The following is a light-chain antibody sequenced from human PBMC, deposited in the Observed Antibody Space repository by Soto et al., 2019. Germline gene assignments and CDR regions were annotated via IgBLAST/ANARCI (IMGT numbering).Light chain of an antibody. CDR1: SSDVGAYMY. CDR2: GVS. J-gene: IGLJ1*01. V-gene: IGLV2-14*03. CDR3: SSFTGTTTLDV. Sequence: QSALTQPASVSGSPGQSITISCTGTSSDVGAYMYVSWYQQHPGKAPKLIIYGVSNRPSGVSNRFSGSKSGNTAFLTISGLQPEDEADYYCSSFTGTTTLDVFGTGTKVTVL.